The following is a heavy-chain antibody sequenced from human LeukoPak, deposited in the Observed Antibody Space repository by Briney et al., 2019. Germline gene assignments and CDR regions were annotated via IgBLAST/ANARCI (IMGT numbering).Heavy chain of an antibody. Sequence: GSGPVLVKPTETLTLTCPVSGFSLSNARMGVSWIRQPPGKALEWLAHIFSNDEKSYSTSLKSRLTISKDTSKSQVVLTMTNMDPVDTATYYCARTQYYYDSSGYYYSGACDYWGQGTLVTVSS. CDR2: IFSNDEK. V-gene: IGHV2-26*01. CDR3: ARTQYYYDSSGYYYSGACDY. CDR1: GFSLSNARMG. D-gene: IGHD3-22*01. J-gene: IGHJ4*02.